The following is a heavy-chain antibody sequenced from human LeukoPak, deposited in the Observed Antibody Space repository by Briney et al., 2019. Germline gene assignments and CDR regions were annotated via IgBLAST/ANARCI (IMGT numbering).Heavy chain of an antibody. CDR2: IYTSSGST. CDR1: GASINTYY. D-gene: IGHD3-10*01. CDR3: ARGSMVRGVPHRY. J-gene: IGHJ4*02. V-gene: IGHV4-4*07. Sequence: SETLSLTCTVSGASINTYYWSWIRQPAGKGLEWLGRIYTSSGSTNYSPSLKSRVTISLDRSKNQFSLKLSSVTAADTAVYYCARGSMVRGVPHRYWGQGTLVTVSS.